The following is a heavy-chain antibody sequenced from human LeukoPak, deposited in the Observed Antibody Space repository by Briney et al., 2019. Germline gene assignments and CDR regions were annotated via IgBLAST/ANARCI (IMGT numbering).Heavy chain of an antibody. J-gene: IGHJ3*02. CDR3: ASELWFGELSGATDAFDI. D-gene: IGHD3-10*01. CDR2: IYSGGST. V-gene: IGHV3-53*01. Sequence: QTGGSLILSCAASGFTVSSNYMSWVRQAPGKGLEWVSVIYSGGSTYYADSVKGRFTISRDNSKNTLYLQMNSLRAEDTAVYYCASELWFGELSGATDAFDIWGQGTMVTVSS. CDR1: GFTVSSNY.